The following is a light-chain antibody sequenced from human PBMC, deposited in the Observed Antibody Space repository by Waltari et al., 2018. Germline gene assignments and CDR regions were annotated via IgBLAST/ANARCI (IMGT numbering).Light chain of an antibody. J-gene: IGKJ1*01. Sequence: DIQLNQSPSTLHASVGDRATITCRASKSISSWLAWYQQKPGKAPKLLIYEASSLESVGPSRCSGSGSGTEFTLTISSLQPDYFATYYGQQYNSYSRTFGQGTKVEIK. CDR2: EAS. CDR3: QQYNSYSRT. CDR1: KSISSW. V-gene: IGKV1-5*03.